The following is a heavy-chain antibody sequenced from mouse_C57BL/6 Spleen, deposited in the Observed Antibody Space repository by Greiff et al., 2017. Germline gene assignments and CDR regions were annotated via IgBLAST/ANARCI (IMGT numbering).Heavy chain of an antibody. Sequence: EVKVVESGGGLVQSGRSLRLSCATSGFTFSDFYMEWVRQAPGKGLEWIAASRNKANDYTTEYSASVKGRFIVSRDTSQSILYLQMNALRAEDTAIYYCARDALGRSFDVWGTGTTVTVSS. CDR2: SRNKANDYTT. V-gene: IGHV7-1*01. D-gene: IGHD4-1*01. CDR3: ARDALGRSFDV. J-gene: IGHJ1*03. CDR1: GFTFSDFY.